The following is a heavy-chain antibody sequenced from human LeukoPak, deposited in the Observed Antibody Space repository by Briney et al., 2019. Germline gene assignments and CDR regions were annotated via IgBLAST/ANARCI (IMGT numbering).Heavy chain of an antibody. CDR2: INPNSGGT. V-gene: IGHV1-2*02. D-gene: IGHD3-10*01. CDR3: ARDRITMVRGVITTLWY. Sequence: ASVKVSCKASGYTFTGYYMHWVRQAPGQGLEWMGWINPNSGGTNYAQKFQGRVTMTRDTSISTAYMELSRLRSDDTAVYYCARDRITMVRGVITTLWYWGQGTLVTVSS. J-gene: IGHJ4*02. CDR1: GYTFTGYY.